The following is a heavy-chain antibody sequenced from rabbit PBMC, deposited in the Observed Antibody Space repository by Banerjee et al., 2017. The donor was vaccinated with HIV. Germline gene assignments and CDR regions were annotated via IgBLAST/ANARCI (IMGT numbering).Heavy chain of an antibody. CDR2: IYAGSSGGT. D-gene: IGHD4-1*01. Sequence: SAYLICWVRQAPGKGLEWIACIYAGSSGGTYYANWARGRFTISKTSSNTVTLQMTSLTAADTATYFCVRASYYSSGWGLNLWGQGTLVTVS. V-gene: IGHV1S45*01. J-gene: IGHJ4*01. CDR1: SAYL. CDR3: VRASYYSSGWGLNL.